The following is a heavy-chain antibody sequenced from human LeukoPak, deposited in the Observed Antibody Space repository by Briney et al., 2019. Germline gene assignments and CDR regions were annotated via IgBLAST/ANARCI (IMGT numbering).Heavy chain of an antibody. CDR2: ITSSGDTI. CDR1: GFTFSDYY. V-gene: IGHV3-11*01. Sequence: KAGGSLRLSCAASGFTFSDYYMNWIRQAPGKGLEWVSYITSSGDTIYYADSVKGRFTISRDNAKNSLYLQMNSLRSDDTAVYYCASYNRGGGGSGYWGQGTLVTVSS. D-gene: IGHD2-15*01. J-gene: IGHJ4*02. CDR3: ASYNRGGGGSGY.